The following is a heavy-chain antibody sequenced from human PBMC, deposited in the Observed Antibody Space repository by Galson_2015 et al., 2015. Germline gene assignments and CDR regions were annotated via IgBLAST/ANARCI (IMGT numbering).Heavy chain of an antibody. CDR2: ISGYNGDT. V-gene: IGHV1-18*01. Sequence: SVKVSCKASGYTFTTYGISWVRQAPGQGLEWMGWISGYNGDTEYAQKLQGRVTMTTDTSTSTAYMEVRNLRSDDTAVYYCARGTYFDYWGQGTLVTVSS. CDR3: ARGTYFDY. CDR1: GYTFTTYG. J-gene: IGHJ4*02. D-gene: IGHD1-1*01.